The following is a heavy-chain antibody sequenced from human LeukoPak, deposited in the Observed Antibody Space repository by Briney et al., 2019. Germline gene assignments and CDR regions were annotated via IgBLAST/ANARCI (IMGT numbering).Heavy chain of an antibody. J-gene: IGHJ6*03. D-gene: IGHD1-26*01. CDR2: MNPNSGNT. Sequence: VASVQVSCKASGYTFTSYDINWVRQATGQGLAWMGWMNPNSGNTGYAQKFQGRVTMTRNASISTAYMELSSLRSEDTAVYYCARAKRELPSYYYYMDVWGKGTTVTVSS. V-gene: IGHV1-8*01. CDR3: ARAKRELPSYYYYMDV. CDR1: GYTFTSYD.